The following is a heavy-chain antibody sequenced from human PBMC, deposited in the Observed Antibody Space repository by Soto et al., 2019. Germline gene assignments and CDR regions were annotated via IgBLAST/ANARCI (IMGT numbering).Heavy chain of an antibody. V-gene: IGHV3-11*01. CDR2: ISSSGSTI. D-gene: IGHD2-2*01. CDR1: GFTFSDYY. J-gene: IGHJ4*02. CDR3: ARADPGVLPAARPLDY. Sequence: PGGSLRLSCAASGFTFSDYYMSWIRQAPGKGLEWVSYISSSGSTIYYADSVKGRFTISRDNAKNSLYLKMNSLRAEDTAVYYWARADPGVLPAARPLDYWGQGTVVPVSS.